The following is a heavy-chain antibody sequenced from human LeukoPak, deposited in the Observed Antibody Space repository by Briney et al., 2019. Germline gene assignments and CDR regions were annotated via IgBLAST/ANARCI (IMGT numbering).Heavy chain of an antibody. J-gene: IGHJ4*02. D-gene: IGHD6-13*01. Sequence: NPSETLSLTCTVSGDSISSSSYYWGWIRQPPGKGPEWIGSIYYSGSTYYNPSLKSRVTISVDTSKNQFSLKLSSVTAADTAVYYCACMMGIAAAGMYWGQGTLVTVSS. CDR2: IYYSGST. CDR1: GDSISSSSYY. CDR3: ACMMGIAAAGMY. V-gene: IGHV4-39*07.